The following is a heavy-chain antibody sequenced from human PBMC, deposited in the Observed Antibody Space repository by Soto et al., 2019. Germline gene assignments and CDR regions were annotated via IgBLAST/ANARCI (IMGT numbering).Heavy chain of an antibody. V-gene: IGHV1-18*01. Sequence: QFQLVQSGAEVKKPGASVKVSCKASGYTFTSYGISWVRQAPGQGLEWMGWISDYNVNTYYAQNFQGRVTMTTDKPTITAYMDLRSLRADDPAVYYCARDLRYLSGGRCYSGWYDTFDLWGQGTMVTLSS. CDR3: ARDLRYLSGGRCYSGWYDTFDL. J-gene: IGHJ3*01. CDR2: ISDYNVNT. CDR1: GYTFTSYG. D-gene: IGHD2-15*01.